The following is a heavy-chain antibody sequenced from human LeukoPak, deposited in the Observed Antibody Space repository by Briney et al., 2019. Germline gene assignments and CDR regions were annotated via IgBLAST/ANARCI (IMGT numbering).Heavy chain of an antibody. D-gene: IGHD5-18*01. CDR3: ARVNLQLWLKFWDY. CDR1: GFTFDDYG. Sequence: GGSLRLSCAASGFTFDDYGVSWVRQAPGKGLEWVSGINWNGGSTGYADSVKGRFTISRDNAKNSLYLQMNSLRAEDTALYYCARVNLQLWLKFWDYWGQGTLVTVSS. J-gene: IGHJ4*02. V-gene: IGHV3-20*04. CDR2: INWNGGST.